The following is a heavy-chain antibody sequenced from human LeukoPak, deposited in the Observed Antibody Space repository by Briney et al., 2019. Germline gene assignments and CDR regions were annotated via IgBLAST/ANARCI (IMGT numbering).Heavy chain of an antibody. D-gene: IGHD6-19*01. V-gene: IGHV1-46*01. CDR2: INPSGGST. Sequence: ASVKVSCKASGYTFTSYYMHWVRPAPGQGLEWMGIINPSGGSTSYAQKFQGRVTMTRDTSTSTVYMDLSSLRSEDTAVYYCARVIAVATHHDAFDIWGQGTMVTVSS. CDR1: GYTFTSYY. CDR3: ARVIAVATHHDAFDI. J-gene: IGHJ3*02.